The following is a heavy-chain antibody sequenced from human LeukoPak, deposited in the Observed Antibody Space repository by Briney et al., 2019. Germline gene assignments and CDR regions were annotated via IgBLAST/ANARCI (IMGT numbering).Heavy chain of an antibody. CDR1: GYTFTSYG. CDR3: ARDWGSIKVIADY. Sequence: ASVKVSCKATGYTFTSYGISWLRQAPGQGLDWMGLISSNSDNTNYAQKLQGRVTMTTDTSTSTAYMELRSLRSDDTALYFCARDWGSIKVIADYWGQGTLVTVSS. V-gene: IGHV1-18*01. CDR2: ISSNSDNT. J-gene: IGHJ4*02. D-gene: IGHD7-27*01.